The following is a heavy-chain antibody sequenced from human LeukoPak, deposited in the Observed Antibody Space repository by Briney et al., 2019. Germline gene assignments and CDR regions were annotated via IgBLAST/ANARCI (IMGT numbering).Heavy chain of an antibody. Sequence: SETLSLTCAVYGGSFSGYYWSWTRQPPGKGLEWIGEINHSGSTNYNPSLKSRVTISVDTSKNQFSLKLSSVTAADTAVYYCARGGPLLDPWGQGTLVTVSS. D-gene: IGHD2/OR15-2a*01. CDR3: ARGGPLLDP. CDR1: GGSFSGYY. V-gene: IGHV4-34*01. J-gene: IGHJ5*02. CDR2: INHSGST.